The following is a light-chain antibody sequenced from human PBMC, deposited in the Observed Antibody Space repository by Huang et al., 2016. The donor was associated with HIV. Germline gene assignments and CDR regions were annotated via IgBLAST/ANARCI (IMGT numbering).Light chain of an antibody. V-gene: IGKV3-15*01. J-gene: IGKJ1*01. CDR2: GAS. CDR3: HQYNDWPPWT. Sequence: EIVMTQSPATLSVSPGERAILLCRASQNIDTNVAWYQQKPGQAPRLLIFGASTRDTGISARFTGGGSETEFTLTINSVQSEDVAMYYCHQYNDWPPWTFGQGTRVEI. CDR1: QNIDTN.